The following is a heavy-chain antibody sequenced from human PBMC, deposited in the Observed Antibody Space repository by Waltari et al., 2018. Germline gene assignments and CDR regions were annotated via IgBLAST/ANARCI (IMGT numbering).Heavy chain of an antibody. J-gene: IGHJ3*01. CDR3: ATYIGASVGTASFDV. Sequence: QLQLQESGPGLVKPSETVSLTCSVSGGSLTSARHYWGWIRQPPGQGLEWIGTISYRGTTYNSPSLQSRVTISRDTSKNQLSLKLDSVTASDTAVYYCATYIGASVGTASFDVWGQGTMVTVSS. D-gene: IGHD5-12*01. CDR1: GGSLTSARHY. V-gene: IGHV4-39*01. CDR2: ISYRGTT.